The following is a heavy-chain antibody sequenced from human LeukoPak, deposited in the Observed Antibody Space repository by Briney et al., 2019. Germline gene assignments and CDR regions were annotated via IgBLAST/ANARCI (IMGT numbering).Heavy chain of an antibody. V-gene: IGHV3-7*01. CDR3: AREGDGGYSGYDYSGIRY. J-gene: IGHJ4*02. CDR1: GFTFSDYW. Sequence: GGSLRLSCAASGFTFSDYWMSWVRQAPGKGLEWVANIKQDGSEKYYVDSVKGRFTISRDNAKNSLYLQMNSLRAEDTAVYYCAREGDGGYSGYDYSGIRYWGQGTLVTVSS. CDR2: IKQDGSEK. D-gene: IGHD5-12*01.